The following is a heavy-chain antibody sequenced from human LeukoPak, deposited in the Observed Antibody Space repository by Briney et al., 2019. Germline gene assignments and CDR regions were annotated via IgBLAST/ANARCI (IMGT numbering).Heavy chain of an antibody. CDR2: ISSSGSTI. D-gene: IGHD3-22*01. CDR1: GFTFSSYS. Sequence: GGSLRLSCAASGFTFSSYSMHWVRQAPGKGLEWVSYISSSGSTIYYADSVKGRFTISRDNAKNSLYLQMNSLRAEDTAVYYCAREYYYDSSGSSGYWGQGTLVTVSS. V-gene: IGHV3-48*03. J-gene: IGHJ4*02. CDR3: AREYYYDSSGSSGY.